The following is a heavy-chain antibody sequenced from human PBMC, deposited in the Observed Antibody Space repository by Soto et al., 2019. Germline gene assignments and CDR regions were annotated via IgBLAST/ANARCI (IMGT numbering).Heavy chain of an antibody. CDR3: ARDAYYYVSGSLAHYYYGLDA. D-gene: IGHD3-10*01. V-gene: IGHV1-46*01. CDR1: GYNFTNYY. CDR2: INPSGGGT. J-gene: IGHJ6*02. Sequence: QVQLVQSGAEVKKPGASVKVSCKASGYNFTNYYMHWVRQAPGQGLEWMGTINPSGGGTGYAQKFQGRVPMTRDTSTSIVYVELRSLRSEDTAVYYCARDAYYYVSGSLAHYYYGLDAWGQGTTGTVSS.